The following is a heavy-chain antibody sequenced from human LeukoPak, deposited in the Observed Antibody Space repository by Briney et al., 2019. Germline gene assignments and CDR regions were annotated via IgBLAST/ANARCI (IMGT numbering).Heavy chain of an antibody. D-gene: IGHD6-13*01. Sequence: GGSLRLSCAASGFTFSGYWMNWVRQAPGKGLEWVANIKLDGSETHYADSMKGRFTISRDNARNSLYLHMNSLRVEDTAVYYCARDTSPSIAAAGYDAFDIWGQGTMVIVSS. J-gene: IGHJ3*02. V-gene: IGHV3-7*01. CDR1: GFTFSGYW. CDR2: IKLDGSET. CDR3: ARDTSPSIAAAGYDAFDI.